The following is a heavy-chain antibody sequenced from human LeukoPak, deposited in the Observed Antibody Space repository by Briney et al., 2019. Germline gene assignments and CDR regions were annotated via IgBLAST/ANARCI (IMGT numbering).Heavy chain of an antibody. CDR1: GYTFTGYY. J-gene: IGHJ4*02. V-gene: IGHV1-2*02. Sequence: GASVKVSCKASGYTFTGYYMHWVRQAPGQGLEWMGWINPNSGGTNYAQKFQGRVTMTRDTPISTAYMELSRLRSDDTAVYYCARLHPGIAAAGKEGFDYWGQGTLVTVSS. CDR2: INPNSGGT. D-gene: IGHD6-13*01. CDR3: ARLHPGIAAAGKEGFDY.